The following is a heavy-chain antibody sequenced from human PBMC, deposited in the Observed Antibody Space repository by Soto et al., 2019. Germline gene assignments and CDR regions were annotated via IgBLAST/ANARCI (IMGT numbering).Heavy chain of an antibody. CDR1: GGSISSGDYY. D-gene: IGHD1-26*01. CDR3: ARDSSVEASHY. CDR2: IYYSGST. V-gene: IGHV4-30-4*01. Sequence: SETLSLTCTVSGGSISSGDYYWSWIRQPPGKGLEWIGYIYYSGSTYYNPSLKSRVTISVDTSKNQFSLKLSSVTAANTAVYYCARDSSVEASHYWGQGTLVTVSS. J-gene: IGHJ4*02.